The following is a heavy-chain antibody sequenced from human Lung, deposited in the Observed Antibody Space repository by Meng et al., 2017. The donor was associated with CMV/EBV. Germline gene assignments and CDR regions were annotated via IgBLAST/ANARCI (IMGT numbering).Heavy chain of an antibody. CDR2: IWYDGGNK. V-gene: IGHV3-33*01. J-gene: IGHJ6*02. Sequence: GESXKISXVASGFTLVRYHMHWVRQAPGKGLEWVAFIWYDGGNKFYADSVKGRFTISRDNSKNTLYLQMNNVGADDAAIYFCARPRYDTSHYPVYYYYGMDVWGLGXTVTVSS. CDR1: GFTLVRYH. D-gene: IGHD3-22*01. CDR3: ARPRYDTSHYPVYYYYGMDV.